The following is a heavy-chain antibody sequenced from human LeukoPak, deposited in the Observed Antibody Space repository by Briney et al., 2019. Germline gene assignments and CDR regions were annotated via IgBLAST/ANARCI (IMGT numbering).Heavy chain of an antibody. CDR3: ARTSGSYYRGGNFDY. Sequence: SETLSLTCTVSGGSISSSSYYWGWIRQPPGKGLEWTGSIYYSGSTYYNPSLKSRVTISVDTSKNQFSLKLSSVTAADTAVYYCARTSGSYYRGGNFDYWGQGTLVTVSS. V-gene: IGHV4-39*01. J-gene: IGHJ4*02. D-gene: IGHD1-26*01. CDR2: IYYSGST. CDR1: GGSISSSSYY.